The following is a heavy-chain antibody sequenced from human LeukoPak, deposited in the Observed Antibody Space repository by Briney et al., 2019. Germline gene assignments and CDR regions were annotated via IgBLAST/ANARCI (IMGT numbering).Heavy chain of an antibody. Sequence: GESLKISCKGSGYSFTFYGISWVRQMPGKGLEWMGRIDPSDSYTNYSPSFQGHVTISADKSISTAYLQWSSLKASDTAMYYCARHFVWIGELSGWFDPWGQGTLVTVSS. CDR3: ARHFVWIGELSGWFDP. V-gene: IGHV5-10-1*01. CDR1: GYSFTFYG. CDR2: IDPSDSYT. J-gene: IGHJ5*02. D-gene: IGHD3-10*01.